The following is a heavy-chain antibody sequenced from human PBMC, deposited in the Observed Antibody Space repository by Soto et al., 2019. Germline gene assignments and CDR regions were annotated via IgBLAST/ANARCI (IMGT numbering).Heavy chain of an antibody. Sequence: QVQLVQSGAEVKKPGASVTVSCKASGYTFASFGFSWVRQAHGQGLERMAWTSADNGDTNNAQKFQGRVILTTDISKSTDYMQLRRLISDDTTLDYGARDSRACSSGITCPYFDNWGQGTLVTVSS. CDR1: GYTFASFG. V-gene: IGHV1-18*01. J-gene: IGHJ4*02. D-gene: IGHD2-15*01. CDR3: ARDSRACSSGITCPYFDN. CDR2: TSADNGDT.